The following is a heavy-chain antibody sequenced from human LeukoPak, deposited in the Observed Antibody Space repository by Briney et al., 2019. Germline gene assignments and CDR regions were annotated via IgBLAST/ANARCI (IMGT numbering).Heavy chain of an antibody. D-gene: IGHD2-2*01. CDR3: ARDVSSTSSWWFDP. CDR1: GYTFTNYY. Sequence: ASVKVSCKASGYTFTNYYMHWVRQAPGQGLEWMGWINPNSGGTNYAQKFQGRVTMTRDTSISTAYMELSRLRSDDTAVYYCARDVSSTSSWWFDPWGQGTLVIVSS. J-gene: IGHJ5*02. CDR2: INPNSGGT. V-gene: IGHV1-2*02.